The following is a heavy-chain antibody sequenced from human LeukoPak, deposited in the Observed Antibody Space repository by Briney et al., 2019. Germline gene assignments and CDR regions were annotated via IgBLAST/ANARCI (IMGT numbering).Heavy chain of an antibody. D-gene: IGHD2-15*01. Sequence: GGSPRLSRSTSRFTFTKYAMSSVPEAPGKGPEGVSALDGRCAVSVDANSVKARFTISRDTSKNAVYLQMRSLRAEDTALYCWAKLLGYCTVGSSYHDDFDVWGQGTMVTISS. J-gene: IGHJ3*01. V-gene: IGHV3-23*01. CDR2: LDGRCAVS. CDR3: AKLLGYCTVGSSYHDDFDV. CDR1: RFTFTKYA.